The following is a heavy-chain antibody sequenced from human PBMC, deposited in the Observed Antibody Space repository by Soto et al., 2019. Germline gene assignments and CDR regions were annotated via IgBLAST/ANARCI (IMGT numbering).Heavy chain of an antibody. J-gene: IGHJ4*02. D-gene: IGHD3-22*01. Sequence: TSETLSLTCAVYGGSFSGYYWSWIRQPPGKGLEWIGEINHSGSTNYNPSLKSRVTISVDTSKNQFSLKLSSVTAADTAVYYCARGLEGYYDSSGYRYFDYWGQGTLVTVSS. CDR1: GGSFSGYY. V-gene: IGHV4-34*01. CDR3: ARGLEGYYDSSGYRYFDY. CDR2: INHSGST.